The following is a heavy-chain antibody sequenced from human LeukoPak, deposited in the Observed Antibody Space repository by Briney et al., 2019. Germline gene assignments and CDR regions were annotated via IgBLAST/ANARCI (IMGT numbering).Heavy chain of an antibody. CDR1: GGSLSSGDYY. Sequence: PSQTLSLTCTVSGGSLSSGDYYWSWIRQPPGKGLEWIGYVYYSGSTYYNPSLKSRVTISVDTSKNQFSLKLSSVTAADTAVYYCARDYRDGSGSYYTTGFDYWGQGTLVTVSS. J-gene: IGHJ4*02. V-gene: IGHV4-30-4*01. CDR2: VYYSGST. D-gene: IGHD3-10*01. CDR3: ARDYRDGSGSYYTTGFDY.